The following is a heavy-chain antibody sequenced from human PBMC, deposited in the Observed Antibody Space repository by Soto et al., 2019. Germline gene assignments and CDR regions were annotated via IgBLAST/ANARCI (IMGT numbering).Heavy chain of an antibody. CDR1: GYSFTSYW. CDR2: IYPGDSDT. CDR3: ARKIAVAGTDYYYGMDV. J-gene: IGHJ6*02. V-gene: IGHV5-51*01. Sequence: GESLKISCKGSGYSFTSYWIGWVRQMPGKGLEWMGIIYPGDSDTRYSPSFQGQVTISADKSISTAYLQWSSLKASDTAMYYCARKIAVAGTDYYYGMDVWGQGTTVTVSS. D-gene: IGHD6-19*01.